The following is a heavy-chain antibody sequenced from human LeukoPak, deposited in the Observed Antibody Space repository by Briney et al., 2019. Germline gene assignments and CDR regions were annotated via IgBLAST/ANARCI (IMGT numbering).Heavy chain of an antibody. V-gene: IGHV3-74*01. CDR2: INGDGRNI. CDR1: GFIFSDYY. J-gene: IGHJ6*02. CDR3: TRDLMDYDVSTGLHHYYMDV. D-gene: IGHD3-9*01. Sequence: GGSLRLSCAASGFIFSDYYMDWVRQDPRKGLVWVSRINGDGRNINYADSVRGRFTISRDNAKNTLYLQMNTLRVEDTAVYYCTRDLMDYDVSTGLHHYYMDVWGQGTTVTVSS.